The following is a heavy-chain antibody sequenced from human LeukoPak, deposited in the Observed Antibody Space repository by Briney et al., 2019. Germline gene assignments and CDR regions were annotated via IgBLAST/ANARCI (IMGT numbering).Heavy chain of an antibody. J-gene: IGHJ4*02. V-gene: IGHV3-30*18. CDR3: AKDPGSNYYDSSGLFDY. D-gene: IGHD3-22*01. Sequence: PGGSLRLSCAASGFTFRSYGLHWVRQAPGKGLEWVAVISYDGSNKYYADSVKGRFTISRDNSKNTLYLQMNSLRAEDTAVYYCAKDPGSNYYDSSGLFDYRGKGTLVTVSS. CDR1: GFTFRSYG. CDR2: ISYDGSNK.